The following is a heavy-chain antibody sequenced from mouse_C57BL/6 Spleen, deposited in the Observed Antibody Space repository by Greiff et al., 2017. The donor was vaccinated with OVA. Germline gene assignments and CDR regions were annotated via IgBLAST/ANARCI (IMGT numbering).Heavy chain of an antibody. Sequence: QVQLQRSGAELVRPGTSVKVSCKASGYAFTNYLIEWVKQRPGQGLEWIGVINPGSGGTNYNEKFKGKATLTADKSSSTAYMQLSSLTSEDSAVYFCASLITTNYYAMDYWGQGTSVTVSS. CDR1: GYAFTNYL. CDR2: INPGSGGT. V-gene: IGHV1-54*01. D-gene: IGHD1-1*01. CDR3: ASLITTNYYAMDY. J-gene: IGHJ4*01.